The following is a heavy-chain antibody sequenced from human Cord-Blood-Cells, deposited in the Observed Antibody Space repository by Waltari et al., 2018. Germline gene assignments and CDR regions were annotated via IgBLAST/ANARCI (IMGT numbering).Heavy chain of an antibody. V-gene: IGHV4-34*01. CDR3: ARGHEIVVVIDAFDI. CDR1: GGSFSGYY. Sequence: QVQLQQWGAGLLKPSETLSLTCAVYGGSFSGYYWSWIRPPPGKGLEWIGEINHSGSTNYNPSLKSRVTISVDTSKNQFSLKLSSVTAADTAVYYCARGHEIVVVIDAFDIWGQGTMVTVSS. CDR2: INHSGST. J-gene: IGHJ3*02. D-gene: IGHD3-22*01.